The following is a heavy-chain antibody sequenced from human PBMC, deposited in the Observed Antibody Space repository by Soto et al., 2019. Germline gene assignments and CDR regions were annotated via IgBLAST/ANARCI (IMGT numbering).Heavy chain of an antibody. D-gene: IGHD6-25*01. CDR3: ARERLTGGGAFDI. Sequence: QVQLQETGPGLVKPSGTLSLTCAVSSGSISSSNWWIWARQPPGKELEWIGEIYHSGVIKYNPSLKSRVTISVDTSKNQFSLKLSSVTAADTAVYYCARERLTGGGAFDIWGQGTMVTVSS. V-gene: IGHV4-4*02. J-gene: IGHJ3*02. CDR1: SGSISSSNW. CDR2: IYHSGVI.